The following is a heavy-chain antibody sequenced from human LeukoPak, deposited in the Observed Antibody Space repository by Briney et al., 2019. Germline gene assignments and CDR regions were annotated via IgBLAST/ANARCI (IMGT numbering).Heavy chain of an antibody. D-gene: IGHD1-26*01. CDR1: GFTFSSYA. CDR2: ISYDGSNK. J-gene: IGHJ6*03. CDR3: ARVVDYYMDV. Sequence: QPGGSLRLSCAASGFTFSSYAMHWVRQAPGKGLEWVAVISYDGSNKYYADSVKGRFTISRDNSKNTLYLQMNSLRAEDTAVYYCARVVDYYMDVWGKGTTVTISS. V-gene: IGHV3-30*14.